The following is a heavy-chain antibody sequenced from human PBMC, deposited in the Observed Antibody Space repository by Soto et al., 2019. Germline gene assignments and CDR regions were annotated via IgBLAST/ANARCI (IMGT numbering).Heavy chain of an antibody. D-gene: IGHD6-13*01. V-gene: IGHV3-23*01. CDR3: LQDQSPRAGGGAVGDY. CDR2: LSGTGGQT. J-gene: IGHJ4*02. CDR1: GYTYSTYS. Sequence: EGSLRLSCAPSGYTYSTYSINWLRQAPGKGLKEVSSLSGTGGQTYHADSVKGRFTFCRDNSRGTLSPLMDRLTGEDTATSFPLQDQSPRAGGGAVGDYGGPGTLVTVAS.